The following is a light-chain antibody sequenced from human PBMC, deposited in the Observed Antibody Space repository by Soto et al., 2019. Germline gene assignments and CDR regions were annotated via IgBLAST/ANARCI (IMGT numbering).Light chain of an antibody. CDR2: SAF. V-gene: IGKV1-8*01. Sequence: AIRMTQSPSSFSASTGDRVTITCRASQDISSSLAWFQQKPGRVPKLLIYSAFTLQSGVPSRFSGSASGTDFTLTISCLQSEDFATYYCQQYYTFPYTFGQGTKLKIK. J-gene: IGKJ2*01. CDR3: QQYYTFPYT. CDR1: QDISSS.